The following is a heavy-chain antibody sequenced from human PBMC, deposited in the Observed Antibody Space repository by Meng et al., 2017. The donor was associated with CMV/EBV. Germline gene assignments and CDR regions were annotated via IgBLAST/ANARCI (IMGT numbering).Heavy chain of an antibody. J-gene: IGHJ4*02. CDR1: GSSFTSYW. Sequence: GGSLRLSCKGSGSSFTSYWIGWVRQMPGKGLEWMGIIYPGDSDTRYSPSFQGQVTISADKSISTAYLQWSSLKASDTAMYYCARHYSSSWPGPGEAYYFDYWGQGTLVTVSS. D-gene: IGHD6-13*01. V-gene: IGHV5-51*01. CDR3: ARHYSSSWPGPGEAYYFDY. CDR2: IYPGDSDT.